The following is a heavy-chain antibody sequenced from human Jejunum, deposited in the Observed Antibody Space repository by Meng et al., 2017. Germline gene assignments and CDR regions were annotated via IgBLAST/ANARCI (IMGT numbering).Heavy chain of an antibody. CDR2: IFNSGST. J-gene: IGHJ4*02. D-gene: IGHD4-17*01. Sequence: QLQLQESGAGLVKPAQTLSLTCVGSGGSMSSSYYSWGWIRQPPGKGLEWIGYIFNSGSTHFNPSLKSRVTISMDSSKNQFSLNLTSVTAGDTAVYYCARGAGDRFDFWGRGTLVTVSS. CDR3: ARGAGDRFDF. V-gene: IGHV4-30-2*01. CDR1: GGSMSSSYYS.